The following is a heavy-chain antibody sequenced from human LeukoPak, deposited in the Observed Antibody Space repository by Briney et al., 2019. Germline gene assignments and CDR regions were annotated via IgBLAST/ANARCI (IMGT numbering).Heavy chain of an antibody. CDR1: GGSISSYY. D-gene: IGHD4-23*01. Sequence: ASETLSLTCTVSGGSISSYYWSWIRQPPGKGLEWIGYIYYSGSTNYNPSLKSRVTISVDTSKNQFSLKLSSVTAVDTAVYYCARVQAYGGKGYFDYWGQGTLVTVSS. CDR3: ARVQAYGGKGYFDY. CDR2: IYYSGST. J-gene: IGHJ4*02. V-gene: IGHV4-59*01.